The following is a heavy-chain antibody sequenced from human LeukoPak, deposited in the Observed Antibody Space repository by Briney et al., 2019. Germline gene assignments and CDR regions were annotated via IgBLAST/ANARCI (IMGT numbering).Heavy chain of an antibody. J-gene: IGHJ5*02. CDR3: ARDDRTGSWSWFDP. Sequence: SVKVSCKASGGTFSSYAISWVRQAPGQGLEWMGRIIPILGIANYAQKFQGRVTITADKSTSTAYMELSSLRSEDTAVYYCARDDRTGSWSWFDPWGQGTLVIVSS. D-gene: IGHD6-13*01. V-gene: IGHV1-69*04. CDR2: IIPILGIA. CDR1: GGTFSSYA.